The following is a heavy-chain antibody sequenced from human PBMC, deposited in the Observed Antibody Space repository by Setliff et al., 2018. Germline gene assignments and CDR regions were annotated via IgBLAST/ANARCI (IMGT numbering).Heavy chain of an antibody. V-gene: IGHV4-61*02. CDR1: GDSISRAKYY. D-gene: IGHD3-3*01. CDR3: ARMSGFLYMDV. J-gene: IGHJ6*03. Sequence: SETLSLTCTVSGDSISRAKYYWSWIRQSAGQGLECLGRIYTDGSTNYNPSLKDRATLSIEASKKQFSLKLTSVTAADTAVYYCARMSGFLYMDVWGKGTTVTVSS. CDR2: IYTDGST.